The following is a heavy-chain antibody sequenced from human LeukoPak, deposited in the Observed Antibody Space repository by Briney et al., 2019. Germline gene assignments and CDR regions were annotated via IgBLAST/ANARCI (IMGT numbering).Heavy chain of an antibody. J-gene: IGHJ5*02. V-gene: IGHV4-34*01. CDR1: GGSFSGYY. CDR3: ARGPLGYCSSTSRSRQYNWFDP. CDR2: INHSGST. Sequence: SETLSLTCAVYGGSFSGYYWSWIRQPPGKGLEWIGEINHSGSTNYNPSLKSRVTISVDTSKNQFSLKLSSVTAADTAVYYCARGPLGYCSSTSRSRQYNWFDPWGQGTLVTVSS. D-gene: IGHD2-2*01.